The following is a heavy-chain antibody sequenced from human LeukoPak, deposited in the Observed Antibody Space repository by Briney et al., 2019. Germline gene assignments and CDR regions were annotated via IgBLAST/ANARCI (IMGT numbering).Heavy chain of an antibody. CDR2: MNPDSGNT. D-gene: IGHD1-26*01. CDR1: GYTFTSYD. J-gene: IGHJ4*02. CDR3: ASRRALVGFDY. V-gene: IGHV1-8*02. Sequence: ASVKVSCKASGYTFTSYDINWVRQATGQGLEWMGWMNPDSGNTGYAQKFQGRVTMTEDTSTDTAYMELSSLRSEDTAVYYCASRRALVGFDYWGQGTLVTVSS.